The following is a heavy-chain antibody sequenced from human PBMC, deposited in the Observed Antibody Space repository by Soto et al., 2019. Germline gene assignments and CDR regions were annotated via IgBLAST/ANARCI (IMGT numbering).Heavy chain of an antibody. D-gene: IGHD6-13*01. Sequence: QVQLVESGGGVVQPGRSLRLSCAAPGFTFSSYGMHWLRQAPGKGLEWVAVISYDGSNKYYADSVKGRFTISRDNPKNTLYLQMNSLRAEGTAVYYCAKGGQQLVLWYFDLWGRGTLVTVSS. CDR2: ISYDGSNK. J-gene: IGHJ2*01. CDR3: AKGGQQLVLWYFDL. V-gene: IGHV3-30*18. CDR1: GFTFSSYG.